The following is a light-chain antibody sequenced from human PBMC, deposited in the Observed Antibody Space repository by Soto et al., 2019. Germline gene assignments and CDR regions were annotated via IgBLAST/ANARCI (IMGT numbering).Light chain of an antibody. CDR2: GAS. J-gene: IGKJ1*01. Sequence: EIVLPQSPGTLSLSPGERATLPCRASQSVSNNYLAWYQQKPGQAPRLLIYGASNRATGIPDRFSGSGSGTDFTLTISSLQPEDFATYYCQQLNSFSWTFGQGTKVDIK. V-gene: IGKV3-20*01. CDR1: QSVSNNY. CDR3: QQLNSFSWT.